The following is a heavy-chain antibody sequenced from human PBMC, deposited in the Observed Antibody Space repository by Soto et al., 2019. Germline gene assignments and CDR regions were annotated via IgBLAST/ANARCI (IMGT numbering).Heavy chain of an antibody. D-gene: IGHD2-15*01. Sequence: EVQLVESGGGLVQPGGSLRLSCADSGLTFSSHWMSWVRQAPGKGLEWVADIKQDGSEKYYVDSVKGRFTISRDNAKNSLDLQMNSLRADDTAVYYCARVLPGGGYPHDYFDDWGQGTLVTVSS. V-gene: IGHV3-7*01. CDR2: IKQDGSEK. J-gene: IGHJ4*02. CDR1: GLTFSSHW. CDR3: ARVLPGGGYPHDYFDD.